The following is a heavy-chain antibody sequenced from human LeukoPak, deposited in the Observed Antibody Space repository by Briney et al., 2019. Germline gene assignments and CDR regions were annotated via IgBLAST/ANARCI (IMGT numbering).Heavy chain of an antibody. D-gene: IGHD2-15*01. Sequence: GESLKIPCKGSGYSFTSYWVSWVRQMPGKGLEWMGRIDPSDSYTNYSPSFQGHVTISADKSISTAYLQWSSLKASDTAMYYCASVVASSFDYWGQGTLVTVSS. V-gene: IGHV5-10-1*01. J-gene: IGHJ4*02. CDR3: ASVVASSFDY. CDR2: IDPSDSYT. CDR1: GYSFTSYW.